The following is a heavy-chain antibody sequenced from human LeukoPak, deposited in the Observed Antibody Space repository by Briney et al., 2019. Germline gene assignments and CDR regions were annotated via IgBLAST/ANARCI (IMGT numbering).Heavy chain of an antibody. CDR2: INHSGST. CDR3: ARGGYDTTGYYSPLDY. V-gene: IGHV4-34*01. Sequence: NPSETLSLTCAVYGGSFSGYYWSWIRQPPGKGLEWIGEINHSGSTNYNPSLKSRVTISVDTSKNQFSLKLSSVTAADTAVYYCARGGYDTTGYYSPLDYWGQGNLVTVSS. J-gene: IGHJ4*02. CDR1: GGSFSGYY. D-gene: IGHD3-22*01.